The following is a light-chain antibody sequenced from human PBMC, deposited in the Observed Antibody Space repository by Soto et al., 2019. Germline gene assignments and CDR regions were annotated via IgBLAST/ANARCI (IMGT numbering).Light chain of an antibody. CDR1: QGISSY. V-gene: IGKV1-8*01. CDR3: QQYYSYPTTWA. Sequence: AIRMTQSPSSFSASTGDRVTITCRASQGISSYLAWYQQKPGKAPKLLIYAASTLQSGVPSRFSGSGSGTDFTLTIRCLQSEDFATYYCQQYYSYPTTWAFGQGTKVEIK. CDR2: AAS. J-gene: IGKJ1*01.